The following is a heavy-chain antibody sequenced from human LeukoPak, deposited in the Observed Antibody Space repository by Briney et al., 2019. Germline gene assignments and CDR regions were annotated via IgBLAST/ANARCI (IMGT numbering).Heavy chain of an antibody. CDR3: VRENWYYDH. CDR2: IYPPTGGT. V-gene: IGHV1-2*02. CDR1: GYTFTAYH. J-gene: IGHJ4*02. Sequence: ASVKVSCKTSGYTFTAYHMHWVRQAPGQGLEFVGWIYPPTGGTVLAGKFQGRVTMTRDTSIAAAYMELSGLTFDDTAVYYYVRENWYYDHWGQGTLVTVSS. D-gene: IGHD3-16*01.